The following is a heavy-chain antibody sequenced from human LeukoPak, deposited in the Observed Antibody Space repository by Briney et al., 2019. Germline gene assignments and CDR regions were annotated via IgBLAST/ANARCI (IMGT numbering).Heavy chain of an antibody. J-gene: IGHJ4*02. CDR1: GFTFSSYA. V-gene: IGHV3-23*01. Sequence: GGSLRLSCAASGFTFSSYAMSWVRQAPGKGLEWVSAISGSGGSTNYADSVKGRFTISRDNSKNTLYLQMNSLRAEDTAVYYCAKVFPYYDSSGRYFDYWGQGTLVTVSS. D-gene: IGHD3-22*01. CDR2: ISGSGGST. CDR3: AKVFPYYDSSGRYFDY.